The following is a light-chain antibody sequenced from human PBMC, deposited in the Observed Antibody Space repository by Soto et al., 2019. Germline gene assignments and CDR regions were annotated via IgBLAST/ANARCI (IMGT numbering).Light chain of an antibody. J-gene: IGLJ1*01. Sequence: QSALTQPASVSGSPGQSITISCTGTSSDVGGYNYVSWYQQHPGKAPKLTIYEVSSRPSEISNRFSGSKSGNTASLTISGLQAEDEADYYCSSYTSGSAYVFGTGTKLTVL. CDR1: SSDVGGYNY. V-gene: IGLV2-14*01. CDR2: EVS. CDR3: SSYTSGSAYV.